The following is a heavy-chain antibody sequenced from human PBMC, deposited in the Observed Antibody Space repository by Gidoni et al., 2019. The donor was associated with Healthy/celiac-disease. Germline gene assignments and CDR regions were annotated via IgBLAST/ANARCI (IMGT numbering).Heavy chain of an antibody. D-gene: IGHD6-13*01. CDR1: GFTFSSYA. CDR2: ISGSGGST. CDR3: AKDRASSSWYYYYGMDV. Sequence: EVQLLESGGGLVQPGGSLRLSCAASGFTFSSYAMSWVRQAPGKGLEWVSAISGSGGSTYYADSVKGRFTISRDNSKNTLYLQMNSLRAEDTAVYYCAKDRASSSWYYYYGMDVWGQGTTVTVSS. V-gene: IGHV3-23*01. J-gene: IGHJ6*02.